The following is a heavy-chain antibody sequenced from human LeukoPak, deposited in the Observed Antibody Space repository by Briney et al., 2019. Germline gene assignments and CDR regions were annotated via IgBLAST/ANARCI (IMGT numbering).Heavy chain of an antibody. J-gene: IGHJ1*01. D-gene: IGHD5-18*01. CDR1: GFTFSNYA. CDR2: VSGSSHKI. CDR3: AGRPTGYSSGYIF. Sequence: GGSLRLSCVASGFTFSNYAMSWVRQAPNKGLDWVSVVSGSSHKIRYADSVKGRFTISRDNFENTLYLQMNSLGVEDTALYYCAGRPTGYSSGYIFWGQGALVTVSS. V-gene: IGHV3-23*01.